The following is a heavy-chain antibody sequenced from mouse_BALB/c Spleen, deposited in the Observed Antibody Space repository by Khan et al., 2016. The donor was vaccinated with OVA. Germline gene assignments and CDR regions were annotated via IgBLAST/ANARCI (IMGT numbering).Heavy chain of an antibody. Sequence: QVQLQQSRPGLVAPSQSLSITCTISGFSLTNYGVHWVRQPPGKGLEWLVVIWSDGSTTYNSALKSRLTISKDNSKSQVFLKMNSLQTDDTAMYFCARQPYYHYNIMDYWGQGTSVTVSS. D-gene: IGHD2-10*01. CDR1: GFSLTNYG. J-gene: IGHJ4*01. V-gene: IGHV2-6-1*01. CDR3: ARQPYYHYNIMDY. CDR2: IWSDGST.